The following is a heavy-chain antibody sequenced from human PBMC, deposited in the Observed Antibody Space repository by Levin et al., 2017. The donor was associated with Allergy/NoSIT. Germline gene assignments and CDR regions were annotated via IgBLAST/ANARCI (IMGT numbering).Heavy chain of an antibody. Sequence: SVKVSCKASGGTFSSYAISWVRQAPGQGLEWMGGIIPIFGTANYAQKFQGRVTITADESTSTAYMELSSLRSEDTAVYYCARGVFGVVAGTYYYYGMDVWGQGTTVTVSS. D-gene: IGHD6-19*01. V-gene: IGHV1-69*13. J-gene: IGHJ6*02. CDR1: GGTFSSYA. CDR2: IIPIFGTA. CDR3: ARGVFGVVAGTYYYYGMDV.